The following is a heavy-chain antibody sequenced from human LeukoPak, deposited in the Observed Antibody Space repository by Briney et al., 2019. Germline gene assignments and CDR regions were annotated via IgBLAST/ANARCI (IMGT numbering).Heavy chain of an antibody. CDR3: AKIAAQHYYYYMDV. CDR1: GGSISSSSYY. J-gene: IGHJ6*03. Sequence: SETLSLTCTVSGGSISSSSYYWGWIRQPPGKGLEWIGSIYYSGSTYYNPSLKSRVTISVDTSKNQFSLNLNSVTAADTAVYYCAKIAAQHYYYYMDVWGKGTTVTVSS. V-gene: IGHV4-39*01. D-gene: IGHD6-6*01. CDR2: IYYSGST.